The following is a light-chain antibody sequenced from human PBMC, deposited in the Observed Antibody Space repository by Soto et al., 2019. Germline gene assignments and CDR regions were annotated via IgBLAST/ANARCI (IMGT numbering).Light chain of an antibody. CDR3: QQYGSSPRYT. J-gene: IGKJ2*01. CDR1: QSVSSSY. CDR2: GAS. Sequence: EIVLTQSPGTLSLSPGERATLSCRASQSVSSSYLAWYQQKPGQAPRLLIYGASSRATVIPDRFSGSGSGKDFTLTISRLEPEDFAVYYCQQYGSSPRYTFGQVTKLEIK. V-gene: IGKV3-20*01.